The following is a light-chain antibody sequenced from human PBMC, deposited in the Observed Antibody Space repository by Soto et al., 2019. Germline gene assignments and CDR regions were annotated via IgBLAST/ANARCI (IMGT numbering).Light chain of an antibody. CDR1: SADVGGYNL. CDR2: DVS. Sequence: QAVLTQPASVSGSPGQSITISCTGTSADVGGYNLVSWYQHHPGKAPKLMIYDVSNRPSGVSNRFSGSKSGNTASLTISGLQAEDEADYYCSSYTSSRTHVVFGGGTKLTVL. V-gene: IGLV2-14*03. J-gene: IGLJ2*01. CDR3: SSYTSSRTHVV.